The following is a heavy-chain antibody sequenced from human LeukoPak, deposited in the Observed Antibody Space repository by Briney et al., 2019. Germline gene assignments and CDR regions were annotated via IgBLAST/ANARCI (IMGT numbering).Heavy chain of an antibody. V-gene: IGHV1-2*02. CDR1: VYTFTGYY. CDR2: INPNSGGT. J-gene: IGHJ5*02. Sequence: ASVKVSCKASVYTFTGYYMHWVRQAPGQGLEWMGWINPNSGGTNYAQKFQGRVTMTRDTSISTAYMELSRLRSDDTAVYYCARALNDYGDYDPLNWFDPWGQGTLVTVSS. CDR3: ARALNDYGDYDPLNWFDP. D-gene: IGHD4-17*01.